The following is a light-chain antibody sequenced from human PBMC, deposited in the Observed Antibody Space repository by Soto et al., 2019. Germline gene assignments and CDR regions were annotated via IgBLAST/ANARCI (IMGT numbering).Light chain of an antibody. V-gene: IGKV3-15*01. J-gene: IGKJ4*01. CDR2: GTS. Sequence: EIVMTQSPATLSVSPGERATLSCRASQSVSSNLAWYQQKPGQAPRVLIYGTSTRATGFPARFSGSGSGTEFTLNISSLQSEDFAVYYCQQYNNWPLTFGGGTKVEIK. CDR1: QSVSSN. CDR3: QQYNNWPLT.